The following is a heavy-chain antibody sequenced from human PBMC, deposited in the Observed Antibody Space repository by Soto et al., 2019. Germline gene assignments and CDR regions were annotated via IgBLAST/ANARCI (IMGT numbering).Heavy chain of an antibody. CDR3: TRDRICSSTSCYPYYMDV. V-gene: IGHV3-49*03. D-gene: IGHD2-2*01. J-gene: IGHJ6*03. CDR1: GFTFGDYA. CDR2: IRSKAYGGTT. Sequence: GGSLRLSCTASGFTFGDYAMSWFHQAPGKGLEWVGFIRSKAYGGTTEYAASVKGRFTISRDDSKSIAYLKMNSLKTEDTAVYYCTRDRICSSTSCYPYYMDVWGKGTTVTVSS.